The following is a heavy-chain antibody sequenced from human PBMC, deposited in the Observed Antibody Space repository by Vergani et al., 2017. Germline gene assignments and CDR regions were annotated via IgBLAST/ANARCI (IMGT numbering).Heavy chain of an antibody. CDR1: GGSISSGGYY. J-gene: IGHJ4*02. V-gene: IGHV4-31*03. CDR2: IDYIGST. CDR3: ARDGTVPFAY. Sequence: QVQLQESGPGLVKPSQTLSLTCTVSGGSISSGGYYWSWIRQHPGKGLEWIGYIDYIGSTYYNPTLKSRVTISVDTSKKQFSLKLSSVTAADTAVYCCARDGTVPFAYWGQGTLVTVSS. D-gene: IGHD4-17*01.